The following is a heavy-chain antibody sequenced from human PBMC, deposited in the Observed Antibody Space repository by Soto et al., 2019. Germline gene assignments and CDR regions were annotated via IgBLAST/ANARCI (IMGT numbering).Heavy chain of an antibody. V-gene: IGHV3-15*01. CDR1: GFTFSNAW. CDR2: IISKTDGGTT. D-gene: IGHD3-9*01. CDR3: TTDFSLTGYYIRRGYHYYYYGMDV. J-gene: IGHJ6*02. Sequence: EVQLVESGGGLVKHGGSLRLSCEASGFTFSNAWMSWVRQAPGKGLEWVGRIISKTDGGTTDYAEPVKGRFTISRDDAKKTVYLQMNSLIIEDTAVYYCTTDFSLTGYYIRRGYHYYYYGMDVWGQGTTVTVSS.